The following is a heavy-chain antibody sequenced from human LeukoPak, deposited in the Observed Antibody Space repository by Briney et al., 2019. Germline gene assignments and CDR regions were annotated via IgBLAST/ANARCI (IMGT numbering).Heavy chain of an antibody. D-gene: IGHD6-13*01. CDR2: IIPMFNTT. V-gene: IGHV1-69*06. J-gene: IGHJ5*02. CDR3: VEGGIAPLNWFDP. CDR1: GGTFSSYA. Sequence: GASVKVSCKASGGTFSSYAISWVRQAPGQGLEWMGGIIPMFNTTKYAQKFQDRVTITADKSTSTAYMELGSLRSEDTAVYYCVEGGIAPLNWFDPWGQGTLVTVSS.